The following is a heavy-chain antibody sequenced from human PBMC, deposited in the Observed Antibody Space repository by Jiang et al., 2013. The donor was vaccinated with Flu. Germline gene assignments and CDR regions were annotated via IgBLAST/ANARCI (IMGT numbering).Heavy chain of an antibody. Sequence: PGLLKPSETLSLTCTVSGGSISSSSYYWGWIRQPPGKGLEWIGSIYYSGSTYYNPSLKSRVTISVDTSKNQFSLKLSSVTAADTAVYYCAREWWSSSWDYYYGMDVWGQGTTVTVSS. CDR2: IYYSGST. V-gene: IGHV4-39*07. CDR1: GGSISSSSYY. D-gene: IGHD6-6*01. CDR3: AREWWSSSWDYYYGMDV. J-gene: IGHJ6*02.